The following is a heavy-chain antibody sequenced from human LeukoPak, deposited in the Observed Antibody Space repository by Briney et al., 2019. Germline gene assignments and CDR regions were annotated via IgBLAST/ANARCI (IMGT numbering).Heavy chain of an antibody. J-gene: IGHJ4*02. V-gene: IGHV3-33*06. CDR3: AKNSGYSWQYFFDY. Sequence: GGSLRLSCAASGFTFSSYGMHWVRQAPGKGLEWVAVILNDGSQEKYADSVKGRFTISRDNSKNTLFLQMNSLRAEDAAVYFCAKNSGYSWQYFFDYWGQGTLVTVSS. CDR1: GFTFSSYG. D-gene: IGHD6-25*01. CDR2: ILNDGSQE.